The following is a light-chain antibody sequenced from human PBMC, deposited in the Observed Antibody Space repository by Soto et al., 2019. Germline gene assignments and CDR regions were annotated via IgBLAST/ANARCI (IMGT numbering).Light chain of an antibody. CDR3: QQSYSTPPT. CDR1: QSISTY. J-gene: IGKJ1*01. Sequence: DIQITQTTSSLSASVGDRVTITCRASQSISTYLNWYQQTPGKAPKLLIYAASSLQSGVPSRFSGSGSGTDFTLTISSLHPEDSATYYCQQSYSTPPTFGQGTKVDI. CDR2: AAS. V-gene: IGKV1-39*01.